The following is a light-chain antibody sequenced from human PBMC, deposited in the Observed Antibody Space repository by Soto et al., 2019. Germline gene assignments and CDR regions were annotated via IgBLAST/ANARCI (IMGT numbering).Light chain of an antibody. Sequence: IRMTQSPSFVSASVGDRVTITCRASQAVSTWLAWYQQKPGDAPKLLIYAASTLQSGVPSRFSGSGSGTDFTLTIRSLQPEDFATYYCQQANSFPRTFGGGTKVDIK. J-gene: IGKJ4*01. CDR1: QAVSTW. CDR3: QQANSFPRT. CDR2: AAS. V-gene: IGKV1-12*01.